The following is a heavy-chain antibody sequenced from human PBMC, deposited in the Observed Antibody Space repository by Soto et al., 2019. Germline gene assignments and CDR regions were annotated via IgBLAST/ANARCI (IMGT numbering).Heavy chain of an antibody. Sequence: ASETLSLTCTVSGGSVSSHNYYWSWIRQPPGKEPEWIAYIFSSGSTNYNPSLRSRVTISIDTSKNQFSLKLSSVTAADTAMYYCARGPTMTTDYWGQGTLVT. J-gene: IGHJ4*02. CDR3: ARGPTMTTDY. CDR2: IFSSGST. D-gene: IGHD4-17*01. CDR1: GGSVSSHNYY. V-gene: IGHV4-61*01.